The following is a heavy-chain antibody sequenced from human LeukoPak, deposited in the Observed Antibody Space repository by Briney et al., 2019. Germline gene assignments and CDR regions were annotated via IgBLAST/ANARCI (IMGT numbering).Heavy chain of an antibody. CDR1: GFTFSLSA. V-gene: IGHV3-23*01. CDR3: AKEAFRPALLDF. CDR2: VSNSGAAT. J-gene: IGHJ4*02. Sequence: GGSLRFSCAASGFTFSLSAMTWVRQPPGKGLEWVATVSNSGAATYYADSVKGRFSISRDNSENTVSLEMSNLRTDDTAIYYCAKEAFRPALLDFWGQGSLVTVSS. D-gene: IGHD2-21*01.